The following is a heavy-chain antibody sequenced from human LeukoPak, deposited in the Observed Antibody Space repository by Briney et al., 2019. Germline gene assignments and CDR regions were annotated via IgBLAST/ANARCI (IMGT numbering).Heavy chain of an antibody. J-gene: IGHJ4*02. Sequence: PGGSLRLSCAASGFTFSSYWMHWVRQAPGKGLVWVSRINSDGSSTSYADSVKGRFTISRDNAKNTLYLQMNSLRAEDTAVYYCARRQPVWGDGDFDYWGQGTLVTVSS. V-gene: IGHV3-74*01. D-gene: IGHD3-16*01. CDR2: INSDGSST. CDR1: GFTFSSYW. CDR3: ARRQPVWGDGDFDY.